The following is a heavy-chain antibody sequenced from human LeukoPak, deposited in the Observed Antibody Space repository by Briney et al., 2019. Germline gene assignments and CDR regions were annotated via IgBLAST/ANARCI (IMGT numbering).Heavy chain of an antibody. CDR3: GRGYFDLDY. Sequence: GGSLRLSCAASGFTFSSYWMTWVRQAPGKGLEWVANIKKDGNEKSYVDSVKGRFTISRDNAKNSVSLQMNSLRAEDTAVYFCGRGYFDLDYWGQGTLVTVSS. CDR2: IKKDGNEK. V-gene: IGHV3-7*01. D-gene: IGHD3-9*01. CDR1: GFTFSSYW. J-gene: IGHJ4*02.